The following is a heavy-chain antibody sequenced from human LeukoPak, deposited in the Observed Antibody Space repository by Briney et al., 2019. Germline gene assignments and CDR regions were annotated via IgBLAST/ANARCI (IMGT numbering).Heavy chain of an antibody. J-gene: IGHJ6*02. CDR2: TYNRSKLYN. Sequence: SQTLSLTCAVSGDSFSSNSAAWNWLRPSPSRGLEWLGRTYNRSKLYNDYAVSVKSRITINPETSKNQFSLQLNSVTPEDTAVYYCARGYCSSTSCYDYYYGMDVWGQGTTVTVSS. V-gene: IGHV6-1*01. D-gene: IGHD2-2*01. CDR3: ARGYCSSTSCYDYYYGMDV. CDR1: GDSFSSNSAA.